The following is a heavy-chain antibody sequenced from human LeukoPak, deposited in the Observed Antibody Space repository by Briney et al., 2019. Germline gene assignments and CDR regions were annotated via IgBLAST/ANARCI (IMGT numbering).Heavy chain of an antibody. D-gene: IGHD6-19*01. J-gene: IGHJ3*02. CDR2: ISYDGSNK. CDR1: GFTFSSYA. CDR3: AREKEGYSSGYDAFDI. Sequence: QPGGSLRLSCAASGFTFSSYAMHWVRQAPGKGLEWVAVISYDGSNKYYADSVKGRFTISRDNSKNTLYLQMNSLRAEDTAVYYCAREKEGYSSGYDAFDIWGQGTMVTVSS. V-gene: IGHV3-30-3*01.